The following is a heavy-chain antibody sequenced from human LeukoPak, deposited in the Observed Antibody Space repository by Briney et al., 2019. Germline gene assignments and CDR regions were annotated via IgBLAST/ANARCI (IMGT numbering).Heavy chain of an antibody. D-gene: IGHD2-21*02. CDR1: GFTFTAYY. Sequence: ASVKVPCKASGFTFTAYYIHWVRQAPGQGLEWMGYINPHSGGTSSPQKFQGRVTMTTDTSISAAYVELSRLISDDTAMYYCVREGNELLSKNFDYWGQGTLVTVSS. CDR3: VREGNELLSKNFDY. J-gene: IGHJ4*02. CDR2: INPHSGGT. V-gene: IGHV1-2*02.